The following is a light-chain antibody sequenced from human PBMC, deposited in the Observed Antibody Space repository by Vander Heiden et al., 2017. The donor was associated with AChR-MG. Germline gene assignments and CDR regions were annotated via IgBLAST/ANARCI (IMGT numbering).Light chain of an antibody. V-gene: IGKV1-27*01. CDR2: GAS. CDR3: QKDDSAPLT. J-gene: IGKJ3*01. CDR1: QGIDNY. Sequence: DIQMTQSPSFLSASVGDRVTITCRASQGIDNYLAWYQQKPGKAPNLLIFGASNLQSGVPSRFSGSGSGTDFTLTISSLQPEDVATYYCQKDDSAPLTFGHRTEVDVE.